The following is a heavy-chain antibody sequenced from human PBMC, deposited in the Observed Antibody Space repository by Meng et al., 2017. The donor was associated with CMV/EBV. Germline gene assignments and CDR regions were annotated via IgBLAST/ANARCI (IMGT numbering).Heavy chain of an antibody. J-gene: IGHJ4*02. Sequence: GESLKISCAASGFTFSNAWMSWVRQAPGKGLEWVGRIKSKTDGGTTDYAAPVKDRFSISRDDSKNTLCLQMNSLKTEDTAVYYCTTNVLRYFDWLPPDYWGQGTLVTVSS. D-gene: IGHD3-9*01. V-gene: IGHV3-15*01. CDR2: IKSKTDGGTT. CDR3: TTNVLRYFDWLPPDY. CDR1: GFTFSNAW.